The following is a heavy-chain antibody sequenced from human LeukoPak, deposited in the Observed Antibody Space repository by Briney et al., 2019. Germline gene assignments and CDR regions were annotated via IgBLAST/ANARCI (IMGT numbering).Heavy chain of an antibody. V-gene: IGHV4-34*01. Sequence: SETLSLTCAVYGGSFSGFYWSWIRRPPGKGLEWIGEINHSGSTNYNPSLKSRVTISVDTSKNQFSLKLSSVTAADTAVYYCASLRVGSSFGYQYYIDVWGEGTTVTVSS. J-gene: IGHJ6*03. CDR2: INHSGST. CDR3: ASLRVGSSFGYQYYIDV. D-gene: IGHD6-13*01. CDR1: GGSFSGFY.